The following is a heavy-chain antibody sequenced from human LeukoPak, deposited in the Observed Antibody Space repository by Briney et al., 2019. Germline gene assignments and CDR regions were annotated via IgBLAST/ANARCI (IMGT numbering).Heavy chain of an antibody. J-gene: IGHJ4*02. CDR2: ISTSSGTI. D-gene: IGHD2-2*01. V-gene: IGHV3-48*01. CDR3: ARVRDAYNYFHY. Sequence: GGSLRLSCAASGFSFSSHSMNWVRQAPGKGLEWVSYISTSSGTIYYADSVKGRLTISRDNAKNSLYLQMNSLRAEDTAVYYCARVRDAYNYFHYWGQGTLVTVSS. CDR1: GFSFSSHS.